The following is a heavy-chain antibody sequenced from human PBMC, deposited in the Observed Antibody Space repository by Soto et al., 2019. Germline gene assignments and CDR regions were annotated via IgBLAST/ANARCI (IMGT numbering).Heavy chain of an antibody. J-gene: IGHJ6*02. CDR2: IRPVFGIP. D-gene: IGHD2-2*01. CDR1: GGTFSRYS. CDR3: AREDRDRETGLVPAAIDGMDV. Sequence: QVQLVQSGAEVKKPGSTVKVSCKASGGTFSRYSFTWVRQAPGHGLEGMGRIRPVFGIPTHAQDFQGRVTFTADESTSTAYMELTSLRSEDTAVYYCAREDRDRETGLVPAAIDGMDVWGQGTTVIVSS. V-gene: IGHV1-69*08.